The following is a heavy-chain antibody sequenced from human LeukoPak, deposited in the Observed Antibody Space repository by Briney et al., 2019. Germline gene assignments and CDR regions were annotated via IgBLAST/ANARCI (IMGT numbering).Heavy chain of an antibody. CDR3: AREGSGMAQIGAFDI. V-gene: IGHV4-59*01. CDR2: IYYSGST. J-gene: IGHJ3*02. D-gene: IGHD3-10*01. Sequence: SETLSLTCTVSGGSISSYYWSWIRQPPGKGLEWIGYIYYSGSTNYNPSLKSRVTISVDTSKNQFSLKLSSVTAADTAEYYCAREGSGMAQIGAFDIWGQGTMVSVSS. CDR1: GGSISSYY.